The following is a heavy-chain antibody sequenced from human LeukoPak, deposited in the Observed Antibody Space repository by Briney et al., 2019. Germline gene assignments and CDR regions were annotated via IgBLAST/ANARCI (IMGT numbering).Heavy chain of an antibody. CDR2: IRSKVNSYAT. CDR3: TRQGHIVGATGDV. V-gene: IGHV3-73*01. D-gene: IGHD1-26*01. J-gene: IGHJ6*04. CDR1: GFTFSGSA. Sequence: GGSLRLSCAASGFTFSGSAMHWVRQASGKGLEWIGRIRSKVNSYATAYAASVKGRFTISRDDSKNTAYLQMNSLKTEDTVVYYCTRQGHIVGATGDVWGRGTTVTVSS.